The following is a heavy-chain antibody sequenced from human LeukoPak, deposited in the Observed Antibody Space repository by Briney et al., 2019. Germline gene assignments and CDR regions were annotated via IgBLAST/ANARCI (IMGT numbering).Heavy chain of an antibody. Sequence: PSETLSLTCTVSGGYISSYYWGWIRQLPGKGLEWIGYIYYSGSTNYNPSLKSRVTISVDTSKNQFSLKLSSVTAADTAVYYCARAIYSYGQRFDYWGQGTLVTVSS. CDR2: IYYSGST. V-gene: IGHV4-59*08. CDR3: ARAIYSYGQRFDY. J-gene: IGHJ4*02. D-gene: IGHD5-18*01. CDR1: GGYISSYY.